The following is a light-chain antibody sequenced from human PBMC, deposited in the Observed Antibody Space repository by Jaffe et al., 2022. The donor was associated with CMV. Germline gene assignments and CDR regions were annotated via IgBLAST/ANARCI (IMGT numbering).Light chain of an antibody. J-gene: IGLJ3*02. CDR3: CSYAGSRHWV. CDR2: EVN. CDR1: SSDVGSYNL. V-gene: IGLV2-23*02. Sequence: QSALTQPASVSGSPGQSITISCTGTSSDVGSYNLAFWYQQHPGKAPKLMIYEVNKRPSGVSNRFSGSKSGNTASLTISGLQTEDEADYYCCSYAGSRHWVFGGGTKLTVL.